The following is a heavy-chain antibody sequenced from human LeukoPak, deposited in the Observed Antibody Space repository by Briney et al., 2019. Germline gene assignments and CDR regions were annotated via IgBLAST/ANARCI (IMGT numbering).Heavy chain of an antibody. D-gene: IGHD3-22*01. Sequence: GGSLRLSCAASGFTFSSYSMNWVRQAPGKGLEWVSSISSSSSYIYYADSVKGRFTISRDNAKNSLYLQMNSLRAEDTAVYYCARDEIPPYYYDSRGYFDYWGQGTLVTVSS. CDR1: GFTFSSYS. CDR3: ARDEIPPYYYDSRGYFDY. J-gene: IGHJ4*02. V-gene: IGHV3-21*01. CDR2: ISSSSSYI.